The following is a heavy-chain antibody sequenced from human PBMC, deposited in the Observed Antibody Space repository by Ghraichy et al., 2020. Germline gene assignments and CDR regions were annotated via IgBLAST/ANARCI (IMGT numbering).Heavy chain of an antibody. CDR2: ITSTSRSI. D-gene: IGHD4-23*01. CDR3: ARASTVVRFFYYAAMDV. V-gene: IGHV3-48*02. Sequence: LSLTCVGSGFTFGGYGMNWVRQSPGKGLECVSYITSTSRSIFYADSLKGRFTISRDNAKNSVSLQMNSLRDEDTAVYYCARASTVVRFFYYAAMDVWGQGTTVTVSS. J-gene: IGHJ6*02. CDR1: GFTFGGYG.